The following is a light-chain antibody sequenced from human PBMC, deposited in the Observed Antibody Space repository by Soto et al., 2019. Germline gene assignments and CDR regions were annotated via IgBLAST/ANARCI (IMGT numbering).Light chain of an antibody. CDR3: QQYYGYPHT. CDR2: GAS. V-gene: IGKV1-16*01. Sequence: DIQMTQSPSSLSASVGDKVTITCRTSQGVENYLAWFQQKPGKAPKSLIYGASGLQSGVPSRFSGSGSGTDFTFTISSLQAEDFATYYCQQYYGYPHTFGQGTKVDIK. J-gene: IGKJ1*01. CDR1: QGVENY.